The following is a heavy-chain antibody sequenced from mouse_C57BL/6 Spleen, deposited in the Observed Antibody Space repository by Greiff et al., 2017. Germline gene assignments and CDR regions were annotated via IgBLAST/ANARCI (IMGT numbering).Heavy chain of an antibody. D-gene: IGHD2-3*01. CDR3: AKDGYYVYFDV. CDR2: IHPNSGST. CDR1: GYTFTSYW. J-gene: IGHJ1*03. V-gene: IGHV1-64*01. Sequence: VQLQPPGAELVKPGASVKLSCKASGYTFTSYWMHWVKQRPGQGLEWIGMIHPNSGSTNYNEKFKSKATLTVDKSSSTAYMQLSSLTSEDSAVYYCAKDGYYVYFDVWGTGTTVTVSS.